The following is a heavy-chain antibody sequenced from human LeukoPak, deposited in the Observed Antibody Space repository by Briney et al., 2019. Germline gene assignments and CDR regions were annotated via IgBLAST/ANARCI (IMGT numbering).Heavy chain of an antibody. D-gene: IGHD6-13*01. J-gene: IGHJ5*02. V-gene: IGHV7-4-1*02. CDR1: GYTFTSYA. CDR3: ARAYSSSWYVDWFDP. Sequence: ASVKVSRKASGYTFTSYAMNWVRQAPGQGLEWMGWINTNTGNPTYAQGFTGRFVFSLDTSVSTAYLQISSLKAEDTAVYYCARAYSSSWYVDWFDPWGQGTLVTVSS. CDR2: INTNTGNP.